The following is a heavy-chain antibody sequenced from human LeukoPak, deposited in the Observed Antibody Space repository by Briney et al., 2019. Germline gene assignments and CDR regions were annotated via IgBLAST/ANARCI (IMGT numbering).Heavy chain of an antibody. CDR1: GFTFSDYD. J-gene: IGHJ6*02. CDR3: ARGGGLDV. D-gene: IGHD3-16*01. Sequence: GGSLRLFCTASGFTFSDYDMSWIRQAPGTGLEWISCINSDDRTIYYADSVKGRFTISRDNPKKSLYLQMNSLRAEDTAVYFCARGGGLDVWGQGATVTVSS. CDR2: INSDDRTI. V-gene: IGHV3-11*01.